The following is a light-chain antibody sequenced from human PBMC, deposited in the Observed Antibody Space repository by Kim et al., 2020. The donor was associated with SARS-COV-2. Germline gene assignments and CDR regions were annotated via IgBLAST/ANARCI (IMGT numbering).Light chain of an antibody. CDR1: SSVVGGYNY. J-gene: IGLJ1*01. Sequence: GQSITNSCTGTSSVVGGYNYVSWYQHHPGKAPKLMLYDVSQRPSGVSNRFSGSKSGNTASLTISGLQAEDEADYYCTSYTTSSTYVFGTGTKVTVL. CDR3: TSYTTSSTYV. CDR2: DVS. V-gene: IGLV2-14*03.